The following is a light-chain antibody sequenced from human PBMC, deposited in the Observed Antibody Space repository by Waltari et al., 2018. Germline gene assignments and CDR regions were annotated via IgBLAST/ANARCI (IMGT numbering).Light chain of an antibody. Sequence: SSELTQDPAVSVALGQTVRITCQGDSIRIYNASGYKRKTGQAPVLVIYGKNNRPSGIPDRFSGSSSGDTASLTITGAQAEDEADYYCNSRDSSGNLYVFGTGTKVTVL. V-gene: IGLV3-19*01. CDR3: NSRDSSGNLYV. J-gene: IGLJ1*01. CDR2: GKN. CDR1: SIRIYN.